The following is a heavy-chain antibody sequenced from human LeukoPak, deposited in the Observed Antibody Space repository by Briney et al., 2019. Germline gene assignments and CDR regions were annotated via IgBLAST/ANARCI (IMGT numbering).Heavy chain of an antibody. CDR3: VRGSCGIYCYFDY. D-gene: IGHD1-26*01. CDR1: GFTFTTSA. Sequence: PGGSLRLSCAASGFTFTTSAMLWVRQAPGKGLEWVAVISYDGSNKYYADSVKGRFTISRDDSKNTVYLQMNSLRTEDTAVYYCVRGSCGIYCYFDYWGQGALVTVSS. J-gene: IGHJ4*02. V-gene: IGHV3-30-3*01. CDR2: ISYDGSNK.